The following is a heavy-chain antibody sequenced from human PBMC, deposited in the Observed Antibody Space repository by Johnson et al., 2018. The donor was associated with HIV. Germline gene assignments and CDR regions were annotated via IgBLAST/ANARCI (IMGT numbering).Heavy chain of an antibody. CDR2: IRYDGSNK. CDR1: GFTFSRYG. J-gene: IGHJ3*02. Sequence: QVQLVESGGGVVQPGRSLRLSCAASGFTFSRYGMHWVRQAPGKGLEWVAFIRYDGSNKNYADSVKGRFTISRDNSKNTLYLQMNSLRAEDTAVYYCANWAYYYGSGYAFDIWGQGTMVTVSS. CDR3: ANWAYYYGSGYAFDI. D-gene: IGHD3-10*01. V-gene: IGHV3-30*02.